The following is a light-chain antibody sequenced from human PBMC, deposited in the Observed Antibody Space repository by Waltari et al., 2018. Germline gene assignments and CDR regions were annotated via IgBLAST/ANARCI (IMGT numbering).Light chain of an antibody. CDR3: QQSHTMLYT. J-gene: IGKJ2*01. CDR1: QNIDTF. Sequence: DIQLTKSPSSRSASLGDRVTITCRASQNIDTFLNWYQQRPGKAPKVLIYGASSLQTGVPSRFSGSGSGTQFTLTIRSLQPDDFATYYCQQSHTMLYTFGQGTKLEIK. V-gene: IGKV1-39*01. CDR2: GAS.